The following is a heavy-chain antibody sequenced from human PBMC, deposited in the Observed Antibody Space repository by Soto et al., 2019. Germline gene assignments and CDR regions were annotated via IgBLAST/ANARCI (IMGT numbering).Heavy chain of an antibody. V-gene: IGHV4-61*01. CDR3: AREYSRSSNDFDY. CDR1: GGSVSSTSYY. J-gene: IGHJ4*02. CDR2: IYNSGST. Sequence: SETLYLTCTVSGGSVSSTSYYWSWIRQPPGKGLEWIGYIYNSGSTNYTPSLKSRVTMSVDTSKNQYSLKLSSVITADTAVYYCAREYSRSSNDFDYWGQGTLVTVSS. D-gene: IGHD6-6*01.